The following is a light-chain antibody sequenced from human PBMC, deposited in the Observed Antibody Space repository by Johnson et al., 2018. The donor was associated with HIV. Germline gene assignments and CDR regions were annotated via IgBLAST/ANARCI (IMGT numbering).Light chain of an antibody. Sequence: QPVLTQPPSVSAAPGQKVTFSCSGSTSNIGNNDVSWYRHLPGTAPKLLIYDNYKRPSGIPDRFSGSKSGTSATLAITGLQTGDEADYYCGTWDSSLSVYVFATGTKVTVL. CDR3: GTWDSSLSVYV. V-gene: IGLV1-51*01. CDR2: DNY. J-gene: IGLJ1*01. CDR1: TSNIGNND.